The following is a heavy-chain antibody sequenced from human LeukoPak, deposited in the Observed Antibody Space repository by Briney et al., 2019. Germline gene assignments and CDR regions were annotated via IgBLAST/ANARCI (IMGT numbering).Heavy chain of an antibody. CDR1: GFTFSSYA. CDR3: VEPLPLWSGYYYYYYYGMDV. V-gene: IGHV3-64D*09. Sequence: GGSLRLSCSASGFTFSSYAMHWVRQAPGKGLEYVSAISSNGGSTYYADSVKGRFTISRDNSKNTLYLQMSSLRAEDTAVYDCVEPLPLWSGYYYYYYYGMDVWGQGTTVTVSS. J-gene: IGHJ6*02. CDR2: ISSNGGST. D-gene: IGHD3-3*01.